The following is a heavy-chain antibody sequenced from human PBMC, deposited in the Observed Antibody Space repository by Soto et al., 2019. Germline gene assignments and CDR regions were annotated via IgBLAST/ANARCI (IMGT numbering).Heavy chain of an antibody. Sequence: SETLSLTCTVSGGSISSSSYYWGWIRQPPGKGLEWIGSIYYSGSTYYNPSLKSRVTISVDTSKNQFSLKLSSVTAADTAVYYCARHGDIVATIPKFYFDYWGQGTLVTVSS. D-gene: IGHD5-12*01. CDR2: IYYSGST. J-gene: IGHJ4*02. V-gene: IGHV4-39*01. CDR1: GGSISSSSYY. CDR3: ARHGDIVATIPKFYFDY.